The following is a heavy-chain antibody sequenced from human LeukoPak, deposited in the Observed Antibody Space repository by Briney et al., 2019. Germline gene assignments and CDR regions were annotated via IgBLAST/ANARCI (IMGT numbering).Heavy chain of an antibody. CDR2: ISGGGDAT. Sequence: TGGSLRLSCAASDFTFSTYAMSWVRQAPGKGLEWVSTISGGGDATYYADSVKGRFTISRDNSKNTLYLQMNSLRADDTAVYYCAKYSSSWYSPFDDWGQGTLVTVSS. D-gene: IGHD6-13*01. J-gene: IGHJ4*02. CDR1: DFTFSTYA. V-gene: IGHV3-23*01. CDR3: AKYSSSWYSPFDD.